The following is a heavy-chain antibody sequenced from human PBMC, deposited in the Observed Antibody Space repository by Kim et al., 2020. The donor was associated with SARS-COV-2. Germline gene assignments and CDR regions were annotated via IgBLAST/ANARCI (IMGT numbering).Heavy chain of an antibody. CDR2: IYSDASNS. Sequence: GGSLRLSCAASGFPFIDYGMHWVRQAPGKGLEWVGIIYSDASNSYYADSVRGRFAISRDNSNNMLYLQMNNLRADDTAVYYCTRDRAWYNDFWGQGTLVTVSS. D-gene: IGHD1-20*01. J-gene: IGHJ4*02. V-gene: IGHV3-33*01. CDR1: GFPFIDYG. CDR3: TRDRAWYNDF.